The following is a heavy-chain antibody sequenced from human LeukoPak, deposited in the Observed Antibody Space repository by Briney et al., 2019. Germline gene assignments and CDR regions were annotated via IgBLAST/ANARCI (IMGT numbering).Heavy chain of an antibody. V-gene: IGHV4-59*08. Sequence: SETLSLTCTVSGGSISSYYWSWIRQPPGKGLEWIGYMHHSGSTKHNPYLKSRVTISVDTSKSQFSLKLSSVTAADTAVYYCARHAAVEGSSGWSPLWWFDPWGQGTQVTVSS. CDR2: MHHSGST. J-gene: IGHJ5*02. CDR3: ARHAAVEGSSGWSPLWWFDP. D-gene: IGHD6-19*01. CDR1: GGSISSYY.